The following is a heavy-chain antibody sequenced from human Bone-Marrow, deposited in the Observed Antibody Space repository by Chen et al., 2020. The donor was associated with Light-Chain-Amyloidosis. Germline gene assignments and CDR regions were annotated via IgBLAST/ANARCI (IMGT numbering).Heavy chain of an antibody. Sequence: EVQVAESGGGWVQPGGSLRLSCAASGFLFNKFAMTWLRQAPGKGLEWVSGVSGSGDRTYYADSVKGRFIISRDSSKHTVYLQMDSLRVDDTAVYYCAKGLAVFAIYGVDVWGQGTAVTVS. CDR1: GFLFNKFA. J-gene: IGHJ6*02. CDR2: VSGSGDRT. CDR3: AKGLAVFAIYGVDV. V-gene: IGHV3-23*04. D-gene: IGHD3-16*01.